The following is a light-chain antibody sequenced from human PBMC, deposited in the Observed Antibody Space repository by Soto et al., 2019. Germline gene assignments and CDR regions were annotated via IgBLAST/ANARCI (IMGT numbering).Light chain of an antibody. CDR3: QQASNLTPLT. Sequence: DIQMTQSPSSVSASVGDSVTITCRASQDISRWLVWYQQKPGKAPKLRFSAASGLQSGVPSRFSGSGSGTDFTRTISSLQPEDFATYYCQQASNLTPLTFGGGTKVEI. V-gene: IGKV1-12*01. CDR1: QDISRW. J-gene: IGKJ4*01. CDR2: AAS.